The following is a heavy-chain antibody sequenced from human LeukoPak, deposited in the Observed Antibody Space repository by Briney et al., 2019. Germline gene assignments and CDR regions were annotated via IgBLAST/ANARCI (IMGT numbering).Heavy chain of an antibody. V-gene: IGHV1-69*02. D-gene: IGHD2/OR15-2a*01. CDR3: ASGISINYFDY. CDR1: GYTFTGYY. CDR2: IIPILGIA. Sequence: ASVKVSCKASGYTFTGYYMHWVRQAPGQGLEWMGRIIPILGIANYAQKFQGRVTITADKSTSTAYMELSSLRSEDTAVYYCASGISINYFDYWGQGTLVTVSS. J-gene: IGHJ4*02.